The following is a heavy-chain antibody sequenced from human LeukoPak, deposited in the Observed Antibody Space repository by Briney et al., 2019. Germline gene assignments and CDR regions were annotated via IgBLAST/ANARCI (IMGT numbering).Heavy chain of an antibody. V-gene: IGHV3-66*01. CDR1: GFSVTSNH. CDR2: IYTGGTT. Sequence: GGSLRLSCAASGFSVTSNHMNWVRQAPGKGLEWVSIIYTGGTTHYSDSLNDRFTISRDESINTLYPQMNSLRAEDTAVYYCARDSSSYYFDYWGQGTLVTVSS. CDR3: ARDSSSYYFDY. D-gene: IGHD6-6*01. J-gene: IGHJ4*02.